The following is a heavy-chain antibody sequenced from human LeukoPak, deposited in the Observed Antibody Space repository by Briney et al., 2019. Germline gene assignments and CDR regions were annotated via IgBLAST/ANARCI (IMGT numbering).Heavy chain of an antibody. CDR2: INWNGGSS. J-gene: IGHJ4*02. CDR1: GFAFDDYG. D-gene: IGHD6-13*01. CDR3: ARAYSSSWYFFDY. Sequence: PGGSLRLSCAASGFAFDDYGMSWVRQAPGKGLEWVSGINWNGGSSGYADSVKGRFTISRANAKNSLYLQMNSLRAEDTALYYCARAYSSSWYFFDYWGQGTLVTVSS. V-gene: IGHV3-20*04.